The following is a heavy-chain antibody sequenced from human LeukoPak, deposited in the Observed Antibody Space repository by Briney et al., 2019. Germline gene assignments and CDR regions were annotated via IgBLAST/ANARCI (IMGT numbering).Heavy chain of an antibody. CDR3: AKRGGATRWEFDH. CDR1: GFIFSSYG. J-gene: IGHJ4*02. D-gene: IGHD2-21*01. Sequence: GGSLRLSCAASGFIFSSYGMYWVRQAPGKGLEWVTFIRYDGSNKYYADSVKGRFTISRDNSKNTLYLQMNSLRAEDTAVYYCAKRGGATRWEFDHWGQGTLVTVSS. V-gene: IGHV3-30*02. CDR2: IRYDGSNK.